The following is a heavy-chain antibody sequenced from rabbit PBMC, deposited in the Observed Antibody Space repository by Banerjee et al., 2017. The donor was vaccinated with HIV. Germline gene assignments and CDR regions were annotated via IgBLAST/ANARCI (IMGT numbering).Heavy chain of an antibody. V-gene: IGHV1S40*01. J-gene: IGHJ4*01. CDR2: IYTVSGST. CDR1: GFSFSTSYY. Sequence: QSLEESGGDLVKPGASLTLTCTASGFSFSTSYYMCWVRQAPGKGLEWIGCIYTVSGSTVYASWAKGRFTVSKASTTTVTLQMTSLTAADTATYVCARGGGSSTYYDFWGPGTLVTGS. CDR3: ARGGGSSTYYDF. D-gene: IGHD1-1*01.